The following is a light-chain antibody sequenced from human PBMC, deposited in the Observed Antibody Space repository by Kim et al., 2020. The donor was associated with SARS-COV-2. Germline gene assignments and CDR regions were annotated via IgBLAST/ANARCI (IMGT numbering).Light chain of an antibody. CDR1: QGINSD. CDR3: QQLYSYPLT. Sequence: IQLTQSPSSLSASVGDRVTIACRASQGINSDLAWYQQNPGKAPKLLIYAASTLQSGVPSRFSGSGSGTDFTLTVSSLQPEDFATYYCQQLYSYPLTFGGGTKVDIK. V-gene: IGKV1-9*01. J-gene: IGKJ4*01. CDR2: AAS.